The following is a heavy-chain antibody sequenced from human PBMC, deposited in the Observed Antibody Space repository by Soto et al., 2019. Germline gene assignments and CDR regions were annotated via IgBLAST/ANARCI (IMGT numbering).Heavy chain of an antibody. CDR2: IYPGDSDT. Sequence: GESLKISCKGSGYSFTSYWIGWVRQMPGKGLEWMGIIYPGDSDTRYSPSFQGQVTISADKSISTAYLQWSSLKASDTAMYYCARGCMITFGGVIVPNLFDHWGQGTLVTVSS. CDR3: ARGCMITFGGVIVPNLFDH. CDR1: GYSFTSYW. J-gene: IGHJ4*02. V-gene: IGHV5-51*01. D-gene: IGHD3-16*02.